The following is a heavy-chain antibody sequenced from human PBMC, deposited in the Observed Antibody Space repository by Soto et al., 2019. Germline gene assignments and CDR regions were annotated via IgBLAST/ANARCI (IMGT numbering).Heavy chain of an antibody. Sequence: PSETLSLTCTVSGGSISSSSYYWGWIRQPPGKGLEWIGSIYYSGSTYYNPSVKSRGTISVDTSKNQFSLKLSSVTAADTAVYYCAGMPILYYHLFTNWFDPWGQGTLVTSPQ. D-gene: IGHD2-8*01. CDR1: GGSISSSSYY. J-gene: IGHJ5*02. CDR3: AGMPILYYHLFTNWFDP. CDR2: IYYSGST. V-gene: IGHV4-39*01.